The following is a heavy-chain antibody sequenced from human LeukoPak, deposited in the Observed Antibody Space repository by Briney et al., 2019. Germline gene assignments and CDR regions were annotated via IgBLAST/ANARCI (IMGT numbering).Heavy chain of an antibody. D-gene: IGHD3-3*01. CDR2: ISSGSSFI. Sequence: PGGPLRLSCAASGFTFSTYSMNWVRQAPGKGLEWVSSISSGSSFIYYADSVKGRFTISRDNAKNSLFLQMNSLRAEDTAVYYCGRGGIALVYAFAPWGQGPLVPVSS. CDR3: GRGGIALVYAFAP. CDR1: GFTFSTYS. V-gene: IGHV3-21*01. J-gene: IGHJ5*02.